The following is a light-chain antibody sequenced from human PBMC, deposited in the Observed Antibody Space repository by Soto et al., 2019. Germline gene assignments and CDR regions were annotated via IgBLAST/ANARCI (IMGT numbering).Light chain of an antibody. CDR1: SDYSNCK. Sequence: QSVLTQPPSASASLGASVTLTCTLSSDYSNCKVDWYQQRPGKGPRFVMRVGTGGIVGSKGDGIPDRFSVLGSGLNRYLTIKNIQEEDESDYHCGADHGSGSNFVYVFGTGTKLTVL. V-gene: IGLV9-49*01. CDR2: VGTGGIVG. CDR3: GADHGSGSNFVYV. J-gene: IGLJ1*01.